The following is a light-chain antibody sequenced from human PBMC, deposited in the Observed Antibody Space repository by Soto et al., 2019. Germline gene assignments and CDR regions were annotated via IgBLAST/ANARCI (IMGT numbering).Light chain of an antibody. V-gene: IGKV1-9*01. CDR3: QQVNNYPLT. CDR2: DAS. Sequence: DIQLTQSPSFLSASLGDRVTITCRASQGISTFLAWYQQHPGTAPKRLIYDASNLQSGVPSRFSGSGSETEFTLTISSLQPEDFATYYCQQVNNYPLTFGGGTKVDIK. J-gene: IGKJ4*01. CDR1: QGISTF.